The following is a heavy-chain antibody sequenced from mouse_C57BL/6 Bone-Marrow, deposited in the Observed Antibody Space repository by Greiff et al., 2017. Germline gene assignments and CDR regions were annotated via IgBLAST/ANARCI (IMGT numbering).Heavy chain of an antibody. J-gene: IGHJ1*03. CDR1: GFTFSDYG. D-gene: IGHD1-1*01. CDR3: ARSHYYGSSPRWYFDV. CDR2: ISSGSSTI. Sequence: DVMLVESGGGLVKPGGSLKLSCAASGFTFSDYGMHWVRQAPEKGLEWVAYISSGSSTIYYADTVKGRFTISRDNAKNTLFLQMTSLRSEDTAMXYCARSHYYGSSPRWYFDVWGTGTTVTVSS. V-gene: IGHV5-17*01.